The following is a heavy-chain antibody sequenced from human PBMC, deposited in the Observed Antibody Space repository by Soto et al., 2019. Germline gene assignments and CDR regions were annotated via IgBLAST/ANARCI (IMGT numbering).Heavy chain of an antibody. CDR1: GYTFTSYD. J-gene: IGHJ5*02. Sequence: ASVKVSCKASGYTFTSYDINWVRQATGQGLEWMGWMNPNSGNTGYAQKFQGRVTMTRNTSISTAYMELSSLRSEDTAVYYCARGRRVTAAKNPFDPWGQGTLVTVSS. CDR3: ARGRRVTAAKNPFDP. D-gene: IGHD2-2*01. V-gene: IGHV1-8*01. CDR2: MNPNSGNT.